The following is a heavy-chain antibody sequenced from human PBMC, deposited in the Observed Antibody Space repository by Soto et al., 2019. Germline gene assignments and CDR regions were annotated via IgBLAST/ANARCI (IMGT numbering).Heavy chain of an antibody. V-gene: IGHV1-18*01. Sequence: GASVKVSCKASGYTFTSYGISGVRQAPGQGLEWMGWISAYNGNTNYAQKLQGRVTMTTDTSTSTAYMEMRSMRSDATAVYRCARARSSSWYRDFDYWGQGTLVTVSS. J-gene: IGHJ4*02. CDR2: ISAYNGNT. CDR3: ARARSSSWYRDFDY. CDR1: GYTFTSYG. D-gene: IGHD6-13*01.